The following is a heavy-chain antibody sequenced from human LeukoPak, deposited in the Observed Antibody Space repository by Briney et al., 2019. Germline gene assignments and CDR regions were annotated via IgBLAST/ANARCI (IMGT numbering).Heavy chain of an antibody. J-gene: IGHJ4*02. CDR2: IYSGGST. CDR1: GFTFSSKY. Sequence: PGGSLRLSCAASGFTFSSKYMSWVRQAPGKGLEWVSVIYSGGSTYYADSVKGRFTISRDNSKNTLYLQMNSLRAEDTAVYYCARVEEVGGTFDYWGQGTLVTVSS. V-gene: IGHV3-53*01. D-gene: IGHD1-26*01. CDR3: ARVEEVGGTFDY.